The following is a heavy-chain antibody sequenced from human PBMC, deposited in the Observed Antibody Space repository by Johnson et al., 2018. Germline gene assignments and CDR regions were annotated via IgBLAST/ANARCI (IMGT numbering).Heavy chain of an antibody. CDR1: GFTFSSYG. J-gene: IGHJ6*03. V-gene: IGHV3-30*18. CDR2: ISYDGSNK. CDR3: AKTAATMVRGVIDYYYYYYMDV. D-gene: IGHD3-10*01. Sequence: QVQLVESGGGVVQXGRSLRLSCAASGFTFSSYGTHWVRQAPGKGLEWVAVISYDGSNKYYADSVKGRFTLSRDNSKNTLYLQMNSLRAEATAVYYCAKTAATMVRGVIDYYYYYYMDVWGKGTTVTVSS.